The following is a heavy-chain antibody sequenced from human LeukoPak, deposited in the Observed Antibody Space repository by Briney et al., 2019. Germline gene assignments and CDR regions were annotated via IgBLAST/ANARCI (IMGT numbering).Heavy chain of an antibody. CDR2: ISSSTSII. D-gene: IGHD2-15*01. Sequence: QSGGSLRLSCAASGFTFSSYSMNWVRQAPGKGLQWVSYISSSTSIIYYADSVKGRFTISRDIAKNSLYLQMNSLRDEDTAVYYCARDGGKGGNSDYWGQGTLVTVSS. V-gene: IGHV3-48*02. CDR1: GFTFSSYS. CDR3: ARDGGKGGNSDY. J-gene: IGHJ4*02.